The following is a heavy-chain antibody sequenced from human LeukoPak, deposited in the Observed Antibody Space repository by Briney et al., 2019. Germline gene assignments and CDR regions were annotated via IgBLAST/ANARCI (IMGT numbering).Heavy chain of an antibody. V-gene: IGHV3-7*04. D-gene: IGHD3-3*01. CDR2: INPDGVAK. CDR1: GFTFRSYW. CDR3: ARALESGNSDAGY. Sequence: GGSLRPSCATSGFTFRSYWMTWVRQAPGRGLEWVANINPDGVAKYYVDSVRGRFTISRDNAENSLYLQMNSLRADDMAVYYCARALESGNSDAGYWGQGTLVTVSS. J-gene: IGHJ4*02.